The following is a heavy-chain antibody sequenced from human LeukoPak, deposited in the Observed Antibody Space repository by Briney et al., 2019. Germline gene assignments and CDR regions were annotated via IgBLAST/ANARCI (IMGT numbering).Heavy chain of an antibody. CDR2: INHSGST. Sequence: SETLSLTCAVYGGSFSGYYWSWIRQPPGKGLEWIGEINHSGSTNYNPSLKSRVTTSVDTSKNQFSLKLSSVTAADTAVYYCASPTQSRGYWGQGTLVTVSS. CDR1: GGSFSGYY. J-gene: IGHJ4*02. V-gene: IGHV4-34*01. CDR3: ASPTQSRGY. D-gene: IGHD3-10*01.